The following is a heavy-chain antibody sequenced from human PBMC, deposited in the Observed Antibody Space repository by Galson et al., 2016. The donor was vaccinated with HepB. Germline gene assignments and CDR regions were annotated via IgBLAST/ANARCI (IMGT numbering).Heavy chain of an antibody. Sequence: QSGAEVTKPGESLKISCKASGYNFTSYWIGWVRQMPGKGLEWMGIIYPGDSDTRYSPSFQGQVTISADKSISSAYLQWSSLKASDTAMFYCARLPGRSSWSSSSGAGFEYWGQGTLVTVSS. J-gene: IGHJ4*02. V-gene: IGHV5-51*01. D-gene: IGHD6-6*01. CDR3: ARLPGRSSWSSSSGAGFEY. CDR2: IYPGDSDT. CDR1: GYNFTSYW.